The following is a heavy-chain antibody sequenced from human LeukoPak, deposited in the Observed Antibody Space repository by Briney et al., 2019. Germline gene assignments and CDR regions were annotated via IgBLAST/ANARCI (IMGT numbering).Heavy chain of an antibody. V-gene: IGHV4-39*01. CDR3: ARRPSWPTTSAFDI. J-gene: IGHJ3*02. CDR1: GASIYTVGSF. CDR2: VFYSGSA. D-gene: IGHD4-17*01. Sequence: SETLSLTCAVSGASIYTVGSFWGWIRQPPGKGLEWIGSVFYSGSANYNPSLQSRVTISVDTSRNQFSLRLSSVTPADTAVYYCARRPSWPTTSAFDIWGQGKLVTVSP.